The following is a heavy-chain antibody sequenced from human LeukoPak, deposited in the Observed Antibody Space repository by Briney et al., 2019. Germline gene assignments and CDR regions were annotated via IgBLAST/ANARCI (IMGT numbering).Heavy chain of an antibody. Sequence: GGSLRLSCAASGFSVSSSFMSWVRQAPGKGLEWVSSISSTSSYIYYADSVKGRFTISRDNAKNSLFLQMNSLRAEDTAVYYCARDPLEGSWYFDLWGRGTLVTVSS. CDR3: ARDPLEGSWYFDL. CDR2: ISSTSSYI. CDR1: GFSVSSSF. D-gene: IGHD5-24*01. J-gene: IGHJ2*01. V-gene: IGHV3-21*01.